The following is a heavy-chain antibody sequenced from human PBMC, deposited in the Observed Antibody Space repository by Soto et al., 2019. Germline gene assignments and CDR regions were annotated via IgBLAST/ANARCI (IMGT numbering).Heavy chain of an antibody. Sequence: PSETLSLTCAVYGGSFSGYYWSWIRQPPGKGLEWIGEINHSGSTNYNPSLKSRVTISVDTAKNQFSLKLSSVTAADTAVYDCARETGTHYYYYGMDVWGQGTTVTVS. D-gene: IGHD1-1*01. J-gene: IGHJ6*02. CDR2: INHSGST. CDR1: GGSFSGYY. CDR3: ARETGTHYYYYGMDV. V-gene: IGHV4-34*01.